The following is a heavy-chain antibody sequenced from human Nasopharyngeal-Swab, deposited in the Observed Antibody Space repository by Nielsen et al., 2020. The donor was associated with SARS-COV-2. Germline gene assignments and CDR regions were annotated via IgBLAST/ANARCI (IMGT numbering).Heavy chain of an antibody. Sequence: GESLKISCAASGFTFSSYWMSWVRQAPGKGLEWVANIKQDGSEKYYVDSVKGRFTISRDNAKNSLYLQMNSLRAEDTAVYYCARAAERGRDNYFDYWGQGTLVTVSS. CDR3: ARAAERGRDNYFDY. D-gene: IGHD2-21*01. CDR1: GFTFSSYW. CDR2: IKQDGSEK. V-gene: IGHV3-7*01. J-gene: IGHJ4*02.